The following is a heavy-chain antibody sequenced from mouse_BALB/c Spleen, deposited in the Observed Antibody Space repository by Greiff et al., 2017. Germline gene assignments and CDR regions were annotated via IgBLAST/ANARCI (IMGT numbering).Heavy chain of an antibody. V-gene: IGHV5-17*02. D-gene: IGHD1-1*01. CDR2: ISSGSSTI. J-gene: IGHJ4*01. CDR3: ARGITTVVATDYYAMDY. CDR1: GFTFSSFG. Sequence: DVKLVESGGGLVQPGGSRKLSCAASGFTFSSFGMHWVRQAPEKGLEWVAYISSGSSTIYYADTVKGRFTISRDNPKNTLFLQMTSLRSEDTAMYYCARGITTVVATDYYAMDYWGQGTSVTVSS.